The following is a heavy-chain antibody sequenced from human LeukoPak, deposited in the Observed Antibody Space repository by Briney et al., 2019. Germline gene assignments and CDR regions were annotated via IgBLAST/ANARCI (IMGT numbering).Heavy chain of an antibody. CDR3: ARGYCSGGSCYSYYYYNYMDV. CDR1: GYSISSGYY. CDR2: IYYSGST. D-gene: IGHD2-15*01. Sequence: SETLSLTCTVSGYSISSGYYWGWIRPPPGKGLEWIGSIYYSGSTNYNPSLKSRVTISVDTSKNQFSLKLSSVTPADTAVYYCARGYCSGGSCYSYYYYNYMDVWGKGTTVTVSS. J-gene: IGHJ6*03. V-gene: IGHV4-38-2*02.